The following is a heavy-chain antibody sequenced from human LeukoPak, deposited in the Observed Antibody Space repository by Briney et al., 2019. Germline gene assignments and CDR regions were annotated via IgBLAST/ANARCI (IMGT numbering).Heavy chain of an antibody. CDR2: IYYSGST. D-gene: IGHD3-3*01. CDR3: ARGYDFWSGYTVGERDAFDI. V-gene: IGHV4-59*01. J-gene: IGHJ3*02. CDR1: GDSISSYY. Sequence: SETLSLTCTVSGDSISSYYWSWIRQPPGKGLEWIGYIYYSGSTNYNPSLKSRVTISVDTSKNQFSLKLSSVTAADTAVYYCARGYDFWSGYTVGERDAFDIWAKGQWSPSLQ.